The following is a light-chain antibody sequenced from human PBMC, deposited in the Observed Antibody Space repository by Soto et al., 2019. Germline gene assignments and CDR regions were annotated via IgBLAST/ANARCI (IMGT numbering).Light chain of an antibody. CDR1: QSVSSN. CDR3: QQYNNWPPIFT. Sequence: EIVMTQSPATLSVSPGERATLSCRASQSVSSNLAWYQQKPGQAPRLLIFGVSTRATGIPARFSGSGSGTEFTLTISSLQSEYFAVYYCQQYNNWPPIFTFGPGNKVDIK. J-gene: IGKJ3*01. CDR2: GVS. V-gene: IGKV3-15*01.